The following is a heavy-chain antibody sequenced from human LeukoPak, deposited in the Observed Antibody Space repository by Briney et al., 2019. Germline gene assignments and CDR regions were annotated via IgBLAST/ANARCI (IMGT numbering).Heavy chain of an antibody. CDR3: ARDRRGGIAAAANYFDY. CDR1: GFTFSSYE. Sequence: GGSLRLSCAASGFTFSSYEMNWVRQAPGEGLEWVSYISSSGSTIYYADSVKGRFTISRDNAKNSLYLQIKSLRAEDTAVYYCARDRRGGIAAAANYFDYWGQGTLVTVSS. V-gene: IGHV3-48*03. CDR2: ISSSGSTI. D-gene: IGHD6-13*01. J-gene: IGHJ4*02.